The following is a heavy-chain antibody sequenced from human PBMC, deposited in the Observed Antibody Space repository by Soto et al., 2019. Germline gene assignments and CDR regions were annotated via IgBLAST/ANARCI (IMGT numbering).Heavy chain of an antibody. V-gene: IGHV1-69*01. CDR2: IIPLFGTT. CDR3: ARGATHGSSWYFWFDP. Sequence: QVQLVQSGAEVRMPGSSVQVSCNASGGTFSTYPINWVRQAPGQGLEWMGGIIPLFGTTNYAQKFKGRVTITADESTSTAYIELSSLRAEDAAVYYCARGATHGSSWYFWFDPWGQGTLVTVSS. D-gene: IGHD6-13*01. J-gene: IGHJ5*02. CDR1: GGTFSTYP.